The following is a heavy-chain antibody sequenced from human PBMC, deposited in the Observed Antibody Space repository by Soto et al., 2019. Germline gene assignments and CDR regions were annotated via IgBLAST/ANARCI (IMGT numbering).Heavy chain of an antibody. J-gene: IGHJ4*02. CDR3: ARDVGLDSDDFFAY. CDR2: IRGDGGQT. CDR1: GFTFTSYG. V-gene: IGHV3-23*01. Sequence: VGSLRLSCTDSGFTFTSYGMGWVRQAPGKGLQWVSTIRGDGGQTHYTDSVKGRFSISRDNSKNTVYLQMDSLRAEDTAMYFCARDVGLDSDDFFAYWGQGTQVTVSS. D-gene: IGHD3-9*01.